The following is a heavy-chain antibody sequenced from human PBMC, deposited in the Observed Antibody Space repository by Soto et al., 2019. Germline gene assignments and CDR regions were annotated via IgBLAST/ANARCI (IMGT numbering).Heavy chain of an antibody. D-gene: IGHD5-18*01. CDR1: GFTFSSYG. Sequence: QVQLVESGGGVVQPGRSLRLSCAASGFTFSSYGMHWVRQAPGKGLEWVAVIWYDGSNKYYADSVKGRITISRDNSKNTLYLQMNSLRAEDTAVYYCARAPRRYSYGPGGVDYWGQGTLVTVSS. CDR2: IWYDGSNK. CDR3: ARAPRRYSYGPGGVDY. V-gene: IGHV3-33*01. J-gene: IGHJ4*02.